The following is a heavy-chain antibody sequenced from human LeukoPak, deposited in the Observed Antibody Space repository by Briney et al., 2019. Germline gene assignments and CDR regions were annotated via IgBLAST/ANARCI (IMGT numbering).Heavy chain of an antibody. D-gene: IGHD6-6*01. CDR1: GFTFSSYA. J-gene: IGHJ5*02. Sequence: GGSLRLSCAASGFTFSSYAMSWVRQAPGKGLEWVSAISGSGGSTYYADSVKGRFTISRDNSKNTLYLQMNSLRAEDTAVYYCAKDRVIAARGSDWFDPWGQGTLVTVSS. V-gene: IGHV3-23*01. CDR3: AKDRVIAARGSDWFDP. CDR2: ISGSGGST.